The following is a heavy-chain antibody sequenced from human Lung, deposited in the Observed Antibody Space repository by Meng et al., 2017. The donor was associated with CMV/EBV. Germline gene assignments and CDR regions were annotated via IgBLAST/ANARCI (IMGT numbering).Heavy chain of an antibody. CDR1: GFTLNYYA. Sequence: GESLKISCAASGFTLNYYAVNWVRQAPGKGLEWVSYVSISDNTVYFADSVKGRFTMSRDNAKNSVYLQMNSLRGEDTAVYYCAREPVEAKSGYYYGMDVWGQGTMVTVSS. J-gene: IGHJ6*02. D-gene: IGHD1-1*01. CDR2: VSISDNTV. V-gene: IGHV3-48*03. CDR3: AREPVEAKSGYYYGMDV.